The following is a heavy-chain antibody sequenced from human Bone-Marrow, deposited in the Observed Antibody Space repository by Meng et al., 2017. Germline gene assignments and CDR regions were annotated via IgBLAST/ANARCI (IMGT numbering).Heavy chain of an antibody. CDR2: IYTRGST. Sequence: GSLRLSCTVSGGSISSYYWSWIRQPAGKGLEWIGRIYTRGSTNYNPSLKSRVTMSVDTSKNQFSLKLSSVTAADTAVYYCARAGRRKWIQLWFDYWGQGPLVTVSS. CDR3: ARAGRRKWIQLWFDY. V-gene: IGHV4-4*07. D-gene: IGHD5-18*01. CDR1: GGSISSYY. J-gene: IGHJ4*02.